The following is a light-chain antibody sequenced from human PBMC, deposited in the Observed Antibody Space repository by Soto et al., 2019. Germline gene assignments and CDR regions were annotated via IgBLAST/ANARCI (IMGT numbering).Light chain of an antibody. Sequence: EIVLTQSPDTLSLSPGERSTLSCRARQSLSRTALVWYHQRPGQAPRVLIYGASHRATGLPDRFSGSGSGTDFSRTIRRLEPEDFAVYYCHHCCDSPWTFGQGTKVEIK. J-gene: IGKJ1*01. CDR1: QSLSRTA. CDR3: HHCCDSPWT. V-gene: IGKV3-20*01. CDR2: GAS.